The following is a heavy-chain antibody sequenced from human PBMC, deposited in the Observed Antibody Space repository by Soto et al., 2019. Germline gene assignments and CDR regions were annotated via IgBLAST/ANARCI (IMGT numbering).Heavy chain of an antibody. Sequence: SETLSLTCTVAGGSISSYYWSWIRQPPGKGLEWIGYIYYSGSTNYNPSLKSRVTISVDTSKNQFSLKLSSVTAADTAVYYCARPHGGSSGWDNWFDPWGQGTLVTV. V-gene: IGHV4-59*01. CDR2: IYYSGST. D-gene: IGHD6-25*01. CDR1: GGSISSYY. CDR3: ARPHGGSSGWDNWFDP. J-gene: IGHJ5*02.